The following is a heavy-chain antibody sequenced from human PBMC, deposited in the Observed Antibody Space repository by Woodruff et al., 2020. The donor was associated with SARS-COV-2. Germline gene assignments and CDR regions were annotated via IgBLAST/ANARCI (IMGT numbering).Heavy chain of an antibody. J-gene: IGHJ3*01. V-gene: IGHV1-2*06. D-gene: IGHD2-8*02. CDR3: ALLVVVSAGDSFNL. Sequence: VRQAPGQGLEWMGRINPDSGATNYAQRFQGRVTMTSDTSISTAYLELSSLRSDDTAVYYCALLVVVSAGDSFNLWGQGKLVTVSS. CDR2: INPDSGAT.